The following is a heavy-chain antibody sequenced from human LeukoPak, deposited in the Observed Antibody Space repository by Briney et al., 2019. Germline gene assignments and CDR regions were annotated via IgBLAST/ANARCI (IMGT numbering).Heavy chain of an antibody. V-gene: IGHV3-30*18. Sequence: GRSLRLSCAASGFTFSSYGMHWVRQAPGKGLEWVAVISYDGSNKYYADSVKGRFTISRDNSMNTLYLQMNSLRAEDTAVYYCAKDVRAPHYDFWSGYYRDYYYYYGMDVWGQGTTVTVSS. CDR3: AKDVRAPHYDFWSGYYRDYYYYYGMDV. D-gene: IGHD3-3*01. J-gene: IGHJ6*02. CDR1: GFTFSSYG. CDR2: ISYDGSNK.